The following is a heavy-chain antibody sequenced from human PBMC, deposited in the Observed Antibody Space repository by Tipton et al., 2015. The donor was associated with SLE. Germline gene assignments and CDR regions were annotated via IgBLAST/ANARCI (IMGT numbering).Heavy chain of an antibody. V-gene: IGHV3-23*01. CDR3: AKDSHPTHLNSKGASGTYQIIWERKNWLDP. D-gene: IGHD4/OR15-4a*01. Sequence: SLRLSCAASGFTFNTFGMSWVRQAPGKGLEWVSFISGSGNRTYYADSVKGRFTISRDNSKNTLYLQINSLRAEDTAVYYCAKDSHPTHLNSKGASGTYQIIWERKNWLDPWGQGTLVTVSS. CDR1: GFTFNTFG. J-gene: IGHJ5*02. CDR2: ISGSGNRT.